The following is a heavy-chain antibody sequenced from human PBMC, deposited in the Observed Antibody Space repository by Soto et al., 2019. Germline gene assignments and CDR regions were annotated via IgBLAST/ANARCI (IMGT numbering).Heavy chain of an antibody. Sequence: LRLSCAASGFIFSDYWMHWVRQAPGKGLVWVARINGDGTTTYVDSVKGRFTISRDNAKNMMYLQMNSLRVEDTAMYYCGRGSGPRGRPYWGQGISVTVS. CDR2: INGDGTT. J-gene: IGHJ4*02. CDR3: GRGSGPRGRPY. V-gene: IGHV3-74*01. D-gene: IGHD6-25*01. CDR1: GFIFSDYW.